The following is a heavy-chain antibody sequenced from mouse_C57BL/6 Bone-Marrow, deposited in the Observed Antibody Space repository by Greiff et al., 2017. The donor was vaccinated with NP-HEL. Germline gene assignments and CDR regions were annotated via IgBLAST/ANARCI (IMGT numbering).Heavy chain of an antibody. D-gene: IGHD2-5*01. V-gene: IGHV1-50*01. CDR1: GYTFTSYW. J-gene: IGHJ1*03. CDR3: ARRWDSNCWYFDV. CDR2: IDPSDSYT. Sequence: VQLQQPGAELVKPGASVKLSCKASGYTFTSYWMQWVKQRPGQGLEWIGEIDPSDSYTNSNQKFKGKATLTVDTSSSTAYMQLSSLTSEDSAVYYCARRWDSNCWYFDVWGTGTTVTVSS.